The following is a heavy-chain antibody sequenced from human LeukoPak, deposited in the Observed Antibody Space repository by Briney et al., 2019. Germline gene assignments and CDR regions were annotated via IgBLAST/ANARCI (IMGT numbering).Heavy chain of an antibody. V-gene: IGHV5-51*01. CDR1: GYRFTSYW. D-gene: IGHD4-17*01. CDR3: ARDPGAVTTPSNWFDP. Sequence: GESLKISCKGSGYRFTSYWIGWVRQMPGKGLEWMGIIYAGDSDTRYSPSLQGQVTISADKSISTAYLQWSSLKASDTAMYYCARDPGAVTTPSNWFDPWGQGTLVTVSS. CDR2: IYAGDSDT. J-gene: IGHJ5*02.